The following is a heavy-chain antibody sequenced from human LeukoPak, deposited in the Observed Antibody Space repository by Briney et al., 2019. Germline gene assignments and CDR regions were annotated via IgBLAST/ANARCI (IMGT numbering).Heavy chain of an antibody. J-gene: IGHJ3*02. D-gene: IGHD3-3*01. CDR2: IYSGGST. CDR1: GFTVSSNY. Sequence: GGSLRLSCAASGFTVSSNYMSWVRQAPGKGLEWVSVIYSGGSTYYADSVKGRFTISRDNAKKTLYLQMNSLRAEDTAVYYCASVVGGYYPPVEAFDIWGQGTLVTVSS. V-gene: IGHV3-66*01. CDR3: ASVVGGYYPPVEAFDI.